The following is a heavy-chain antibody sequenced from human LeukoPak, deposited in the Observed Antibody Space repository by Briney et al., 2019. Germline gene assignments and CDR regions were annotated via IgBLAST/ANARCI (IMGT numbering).Heavy chain of an antibody. Sequence: ASVKVSCKASGYTFTSYGISLVRQAPGRGLEWMGWMNPNSGNTGYAQKFQGRVTMTRNTSISTAYMELSSLRSEDTAVYYCARVTRIRYWGQGTLVTVSS. V-gene: IGHV1-8*02. CDR3: ARVTRIRY. J-gene: IGHJ4*02. CDR1: GYTFTSYG. CDR2: MNPNSGNT.